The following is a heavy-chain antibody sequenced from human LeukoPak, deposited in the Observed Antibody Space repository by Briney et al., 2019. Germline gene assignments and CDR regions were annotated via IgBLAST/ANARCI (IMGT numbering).Heavy chain of an antibody. CDR1: VFTYSSYA. J-gene: IGHJ4*02. Sequence: PGGSLRLSCAASVFTYSSYAMSCVREAPGGGREWVSAIRGSSGGTYYADSVTGRYTISRDNSKNKLYLQMTSLRAEDTAVYYCAKTKDSGSYSPFDYWGQGALVTVSS. V-gene: IGHV3-23*01. D-gene: IGHD1-26*01. CDR2: IRGSSGGT. CDR3: AKTKDSGSYSPFDY.